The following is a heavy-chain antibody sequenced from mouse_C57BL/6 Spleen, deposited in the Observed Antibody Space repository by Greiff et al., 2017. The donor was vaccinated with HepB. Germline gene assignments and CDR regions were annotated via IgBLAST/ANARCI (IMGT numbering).Heavy chain of an antibody. CDR2: INPNNGGT. J-gene: IGHJ4*01. CDR1: GYTFTDYY. CDR3: ARRGLRRGVYAMDY. Sequence: EVQVVESGPELVKPGASVKISCKASGYTFTDYYMNWVKQSHGKSLEWIGDINPNNGGTSYNQKFKGKATLTVDKSSSTAYMELRSLTSEDSAVYYCARRGLRRGVYAMDYWGQGTSVTVSS. D-gene: IGHD2-2*01. V-gene: IGHV1-26*01.